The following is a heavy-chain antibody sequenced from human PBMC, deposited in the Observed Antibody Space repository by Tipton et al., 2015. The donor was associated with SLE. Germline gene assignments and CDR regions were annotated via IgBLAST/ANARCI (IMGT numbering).Heavy chain of an antibody. D-gene: IGHD4-23*01. V-gene: IGHV4-39*07. CDR1: GGAIRSSHY. CDR3: VRHDRWGPFDY. J-gene: IGHJ4*02. CDR2: IYYSGST. Sequence: TLSLTCAVSGGAIRSSHYWGWIRQSPGQGLEGIASIYYSGSTYYNLSLKSRVTISVDTSKNQFSLTLSSVTAADTAVYYCVRHDRWGPFDYWGQGMLVTVSS.